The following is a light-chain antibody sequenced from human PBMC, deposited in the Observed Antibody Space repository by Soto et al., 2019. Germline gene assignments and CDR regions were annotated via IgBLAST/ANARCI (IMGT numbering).Light chain of an antibody. CDR3: VAWDDSLNGPV. CDR1: SSNIGSNT. V-gene: IGLV1-44*01. CDR2: SNN. J-gene: IGLJ2*01. Sequence: QSVLTRPPSASGTPGQRVTISCSGSSSNIGSNTVNWYQHLPGTAPKLLIYSNNQRPSGVPDRFSGSKSGTSASLAISGLQSEDEADYYCVAWDDSLNGPVFGGGTKVTVL.